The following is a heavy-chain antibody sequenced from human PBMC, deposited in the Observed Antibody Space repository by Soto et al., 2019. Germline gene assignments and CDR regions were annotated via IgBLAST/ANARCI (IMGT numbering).Heavy chain of an antibody. V-gene: IGHV3-7*05. CDR1: GFTLSTFW. CDR3: AIELSPSHTTSWVDAFDF. CDR2: INRDGSVQ. J-gene: IGHJ3*01. Sequence: EVQLVESGGGLVQPGGSLRLSCAASGFTLSTFWMTWVRQAPGKGLEWVANINRDGSVQNYVDSVEGRFTISRDNGKNSLSLQMDSLRAEDAAVYYCAIELSPSHTTSWVDAFDFWGPGTMVTGSS. D-gene: IGHD2-2*01.